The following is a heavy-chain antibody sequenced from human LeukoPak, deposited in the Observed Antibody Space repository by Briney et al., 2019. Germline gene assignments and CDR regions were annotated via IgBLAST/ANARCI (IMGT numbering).Heavy chain of an antibody. J-gene: IGHJ3*02. CDR2: VYPGDSDT. CDR3: ARDLGLNNAFDI. CDR1: GYSFTNYW. D-gene: IGHD7-27*01. Sequence: GESLKISCKISGYSFTNYWIGWVRQMPGKGLEWMGIVYPGDSDTRYSPSFQGLVTIPADKSITTAYLQWSSLKASDTAIYYCARDLGLNNAFDIWGQGTMVTVSS. V-gene: IGHV5-51*01.